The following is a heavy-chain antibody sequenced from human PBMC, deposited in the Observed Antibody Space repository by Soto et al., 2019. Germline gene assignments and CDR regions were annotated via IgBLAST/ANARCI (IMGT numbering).Heavy chain of an antibody. CDR1: GYTFTSYY. CDR2: INPSGGST. Sequence: QVQLVQSGAEVTKPGASVKVSCKASGYTFTSYYMHWVRQAPGQGLEWMGIINPSGGSTSYAQKFQGRVTMTRDTSTSTVYMELSSLRSEATAVYYCARDYAPVAGTHYYGMDVWGQGTTVTVSS. V-gene: IGHV1-46*01. J-gene: IGHJ6*02. CDR3: ARDYAPVAGTHYYGMDV. D-gene: IGHD6-19*01.